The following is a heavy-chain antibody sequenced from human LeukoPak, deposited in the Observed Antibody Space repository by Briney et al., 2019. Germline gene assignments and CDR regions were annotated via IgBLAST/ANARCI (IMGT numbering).Heavy chain of an antibody. V-gene: IGHV4-31*02. D-gene: IGHD1-1*01. CDR3: ARDMSGNGGPDF. J-gene: IGHJ4*02. Sequence: SQTLSLTCAVSGDSISSGGYYWSWIRQPPGKGLEWIGYIYYSGTTYYNPSLKSRVTISLDASTNQSSLRLSSVTAADTAVYYCARDMSGNGGPDFWGQGTLVTVSS. CDR1: GDSISSGGYY. CDR2: IYYSGTT.